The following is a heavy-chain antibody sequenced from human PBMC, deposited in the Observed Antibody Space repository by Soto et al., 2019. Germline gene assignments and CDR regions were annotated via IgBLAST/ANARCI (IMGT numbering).Heavy chain of an antibody. CDR2: MNPNSGHT. D-gene: IGHD3-10*01. J-gene: IGHJ6*02. CDR1: GYAFTTYD. V-gene: IGHV1-8*01. Sequence: QVQLVQSGAEVKKPGASVKVSCKASGYAFTTYDINWVRQATGQGPEWMGWMNPNSGHTVYAQKFHGRGTVTRDTSINSTYMEVSCLRSEETAVYFCAGGSMWFVAYGMGVWGQGTTLTVSS. CDR3: AGGSMWFVAYGMGV.